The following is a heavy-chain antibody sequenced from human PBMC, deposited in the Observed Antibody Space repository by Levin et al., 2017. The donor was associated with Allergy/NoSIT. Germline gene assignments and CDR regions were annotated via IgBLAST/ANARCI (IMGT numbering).Heavy chain of an antibody. J-gene: IGHJ4*02. V-gene: IGHV3-11*05. CDR2: ISRGNSYT. CDR1: GFLVSDSY. Sequence: LSLTCAASGFLVSDSYMSWIRQAPGKGLEWVSYISRGNSYTNYLDSVKGRFTISRDNAKNSLYLQMNSLRAEDTAIYYCARGRVPNDYWGQGTLVTVSS. D-gene: IGHD3-10*01. CDR3: ARGRVPNDY.